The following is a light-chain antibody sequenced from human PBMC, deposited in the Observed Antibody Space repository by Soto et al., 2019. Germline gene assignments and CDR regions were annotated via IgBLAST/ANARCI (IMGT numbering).Light chain of an antibody. CDR3: QPYNNSTLT. V-gene: IGKV3-15*01. J-gene: IGKJ4*01. CDR1: QSLNSN. Sequence: EIVMTQPPATLSVSPGESATLSGRDSQSLNSNLAWYQQKPGQAPRLLIYGASTRETGLPARFSGSRSGAEFTLTINSLQSEDFAVYYCQPYNNSTLTFGGGTQVDIK. CDR2: GAS.